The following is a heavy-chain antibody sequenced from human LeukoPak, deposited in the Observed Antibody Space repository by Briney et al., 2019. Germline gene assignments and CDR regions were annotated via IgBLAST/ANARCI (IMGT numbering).Heavy chain of an antibody. Sequence: GESLKTSCKGSGYSFTSYWIGGVRQMPGKGLEWMGIIDPGDSDTRYRPSFQGQVAISADKSISTAYLQWSSLKASDTAMYYCARREAVAGTAFDSWGQGTLVTVSS. CDR3: ARREAVAGTAFDS. CDR1: GYSFTSYW. D-gene: IGHD6-19*01. CDR2: IDPGDSDT. V-gene: IGHV5-51*01. J-gene: IGHJ4*02.